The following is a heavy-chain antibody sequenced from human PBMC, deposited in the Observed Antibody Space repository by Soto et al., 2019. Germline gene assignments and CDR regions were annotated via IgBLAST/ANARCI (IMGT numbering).Heavy chain of an antibody. V-gene: IGHV3-30-3*01. J-gene: IGHJ6*02. CDR1: GFTFNAFA. Sequence: GGSLRLSCAASGFTFNAFAINWVRQAPGKGLEWVAVISYDGSNEYYADSVKGRFTISRDNSKNTLYLQMNSLRAEDTAVYYCARDLPAGGYYAMDVWGQGTTVTVSS. D-gene: IGHD3-10*01. CDR2: ISYDGSNE. CDR3: ARDLPAGGYYAMDV.